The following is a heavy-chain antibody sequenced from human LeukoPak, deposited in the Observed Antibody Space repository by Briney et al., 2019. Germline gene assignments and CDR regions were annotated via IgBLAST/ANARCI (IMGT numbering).Heavy chain of an antibody. J-gene: IGHJ4*02. CDR1: GGSISSGSYS. D-gene: IGHD3-10*01. CDR2: IYTSGST. V-gene: IGHV4-61*02. CDR3: ARGQYYYGSGSLYFDY. Sequence: SETLSLTCTVSGGSISSGSYSWSWIRQPAGKGLEWIGRIYTSGSTNYNPSLKSRVTVSVDASKNQFSLKLSSVTAADTAVYYCARGQYYYGSGSLYFDYWGQGTLVTVSS.